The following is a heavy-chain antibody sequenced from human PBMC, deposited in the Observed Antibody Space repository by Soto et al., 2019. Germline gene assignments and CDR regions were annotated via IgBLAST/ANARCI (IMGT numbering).Heavy chain of an antibody. CDR2: IGTTGDT. V-gene: IGHV3-13*01. J-gene: IGHJ5*01. D-gene: IGHD2-15*01. CDR3: AKDESRVVVPDNWFDS. CDR1: GSSFRTYD. Sequence: EVQLVESGGGLVQPGGSLRLSCAASGSSFRTYDMHWVRQAPGKGLEWVSAIGTTGDTYYADSVKGRFTISRDNSKNTLYLQMNSLRAEDTAVYYCAKDESRVVVPDNWFDSWGQGTLVTVSS.